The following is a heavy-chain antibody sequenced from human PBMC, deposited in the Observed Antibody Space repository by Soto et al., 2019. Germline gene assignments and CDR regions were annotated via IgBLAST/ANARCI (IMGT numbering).Heavy chain of an antibody. Sequence: AGGSLRLSCAASGFTFSSYEMNWVRQAPGKGLEWVSYISSSGSTIYYADSLKGRFTISRDNAKSSLFLQMNSLRAEDAAVYYCARAKSSGWYPFDYWGQGTRVTVSS. CDR2: ISSSGSTI. CDR1: GFTFSSYE. V-gene: IGHV3-48*03. D-gene: IGHD6-13*01. J-gene: IGHJ4*02. CDR3: ARAKSSGWYPFDY.